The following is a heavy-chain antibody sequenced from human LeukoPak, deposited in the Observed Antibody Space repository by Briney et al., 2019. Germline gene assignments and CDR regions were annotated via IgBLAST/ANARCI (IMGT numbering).Heavy chain of an antibody. CDR1: GGSFSGYY. Sequence: SETLSLTCAVYGGSFSGYYWSWIRQPPGKGLEWIGEINHSGSTNYNPSLKSRVTISVDTSKNQFSLKPSSVTAADTAVYYCARLNDSSGYTPFDYWGQGTLVTVSS. V-gene: IGHV4-34*01. CDR2: INHSGST. D-gene: IGHD3-22*01. J-gene: IGHJ4*02. CDR3: ARLNDSSGYTPFDY.